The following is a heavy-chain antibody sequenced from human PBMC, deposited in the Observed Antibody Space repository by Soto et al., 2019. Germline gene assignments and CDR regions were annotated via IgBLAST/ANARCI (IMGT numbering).Heavy chain of an antibody. CDR1: GGSIKNTNYH. CDR2: LYYRGAT. V-gene: IGHV4-39*01. J-gene: IGHJ4*01. CDR3: FGVMAATLDY. D-gene: IGHD2-21*02. Sequence: SETLSLTCSVSGGSIKNTNYHWGWIRQPPGKGLEWIGTLYYRGATDYNPSLKTRVTISVDTSKNLLSLNLSSVTAADTAVYYCFGVMAATLDYWGQGTLVTVS.